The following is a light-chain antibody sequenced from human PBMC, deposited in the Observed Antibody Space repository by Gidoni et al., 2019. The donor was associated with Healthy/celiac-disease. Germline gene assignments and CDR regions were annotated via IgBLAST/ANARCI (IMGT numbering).Light chain of an antibody. CDR3: QQYNNWHPYT. CDR1: QSVSSN. Sequence: EIVMTQSPATLSVSPGERATLSRRASQSVSSNLAWYQQKPGQAPRLLIYGASTRATGIPARFSGSGSGTEFTLTISSLQSEDFAVYYCQQYNNWHPYTFGQGTKLEIK. CDR2: GAS. V-gene: IGKV3-15*01. J-gene: IGKJ2*01.